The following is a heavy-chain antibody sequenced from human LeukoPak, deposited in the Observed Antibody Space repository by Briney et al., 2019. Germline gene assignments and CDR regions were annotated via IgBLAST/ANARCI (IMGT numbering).Heavy chain of an antibody. D-gene: IGHD3-10*01. J-gene: IGHJ4*02. CDR1: GFSLSTSGVG. CDR3: AHTTMVRGVISCFDY. CDR2: IYWDDDK. V-gene: IGHV2-5*02. Sequence: SGATLVKPTHTLTLTCTFSGFSLSTSGVGVGWIRQPLGKALEWLALIYWDDDKRYSPSLKRRLTITKDTSKNQVVLTMTNMDPVDTAAYYCAHTTMVRGVISCFDYWGQGTLVTVAS.